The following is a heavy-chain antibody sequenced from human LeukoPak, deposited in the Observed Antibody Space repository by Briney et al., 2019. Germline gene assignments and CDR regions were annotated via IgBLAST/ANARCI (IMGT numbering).Heavy chain of an antibody. D-gene: IGHD3-22*01. CDR2: IIPIFGTA. CDR3: ARDRREYYYDSSGYPLPNFNY. CDR1: GGTFSSYA. V-gene: IGHV1-69*13. Sequence: SVKVSCKASGGTFSSYAISWVRQAPGQGLEWMGGIIPIFGTANYAQKFQGRVTITADESTSTAYMELSSLRSEDTAVYYCARDRREYYYDSSGYPLPNFNYWGQGTLVTVSS. J-gene: IGHJ4*02.